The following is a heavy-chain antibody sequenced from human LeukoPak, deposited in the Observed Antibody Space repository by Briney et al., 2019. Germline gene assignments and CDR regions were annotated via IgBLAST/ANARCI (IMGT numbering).Heavy chain of an antibody. J-gene: IGHJ4*02. V-gene: IGHV4-38-2*02. Sequence: SETLSLTCTVSGYSISSGYYWGWIRQPPGKGLEWIGSIYHSGSTYYNPSLKSRVTISVDTSKNQFSLKLSSVTAADTAVYHCARVVNGPPYFDYWGQGTLVIVSS. CDR2: IYHSGST. CDR3: ARVVNGPPYFDY. D-gene: IGHD2-8*01. CDR1: GYSISSGYY.